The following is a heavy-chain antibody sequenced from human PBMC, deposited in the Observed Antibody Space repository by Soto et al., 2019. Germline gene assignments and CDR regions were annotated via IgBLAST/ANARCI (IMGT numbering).Heavy chain of an antibody. Sequence: SVKVSCKASGGTFSSYAISWVRQAPGQGLEWMGGIIPISETTNYAQRFQGRVTITADESKSTAYMELSSLGSEDTAVYYCARSQGSSTSLEIYYYYYYGMDVWGQGTTVTVSS. D-gene: IGHD2-2*01. V-gene: IGHV1-69*13. CDR3: ARSQGSSTSLEIYYYYYYGMDV. J-gene: IGHJ6*02. CDR2: IIPISETT. CDR1: GGTFSSYA.